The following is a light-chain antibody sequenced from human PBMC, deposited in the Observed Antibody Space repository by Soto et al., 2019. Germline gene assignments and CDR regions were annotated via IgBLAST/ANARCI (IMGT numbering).Light chain of an antibody. J-gene: IGLJ1*01. CDR1: SSDLGGYNY. Sequence: QSALTQPASVSGSPGQSITISCTGTSSDLGGYNYVSWYQQHPGKAPKLMIYDVSNRPSGVSNRFSGSKSGNTASLTISGLQAEDEADYYCSSYTSSSPPVFGTGTQLTVL. CDR3: SSYTSSSPPV. V-gene: IGLV2-14*01. CDR2: DVS.